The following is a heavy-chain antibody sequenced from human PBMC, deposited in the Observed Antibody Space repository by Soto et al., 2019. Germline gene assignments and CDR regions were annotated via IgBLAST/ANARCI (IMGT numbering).Heavy chain of an antibody. D-gene: IGHD3-16*01. V-gene: IGHV3-74*01. CDR2: IKNDGTGT. Sequence: EVNLVESGGGLIQPGGSLTLSCATSGIMFSDYWMHWVRQAPGKGLDWVSRIKNDGTGTIYADSVKGRLSISRDNAKNTRDLQMNSLRVEDMAVYYCVRWDADYHDVKGYLGGHWGQGTLVSASS. CDR3: VRWDADYHDVKGYLGGH. J-gene: IGHJ4*02. CDR1: GIMFSDYW.